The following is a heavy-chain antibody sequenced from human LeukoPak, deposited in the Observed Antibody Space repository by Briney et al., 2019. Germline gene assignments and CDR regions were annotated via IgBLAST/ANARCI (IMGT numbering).Heavy chain of an antibody. CDR1: GGSISSYY. J-gene: IGHJ3*02. Sequence: MPSETLSLTCTVSGGSISSYYWSWIRQPPGKGLEWIGYIYYSGSTNYNPSLKSRVTISVDTSKNQFSLKLSSVTAADTAVYYCAKGPSRYCSSTSCYSFAFDIWGQGTMVTVSS. CDR2: IYYSGST. CDR3: AKGPSRYCSSTSCYSFAFDI. V-gene: IGHV4-59*01. D-gene: IGHD2-2*01.